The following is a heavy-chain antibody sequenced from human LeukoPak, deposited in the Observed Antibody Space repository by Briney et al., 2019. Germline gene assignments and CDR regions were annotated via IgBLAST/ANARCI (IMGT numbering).Heavy chain of an antibody. Sequence: GASVKVSCKASGYTFTGYYMHWVRQAPGQGLEWMGWINPNSGGTNYAQKFQGRVTMTRDTSISTVHMELSRPRSDDTAVYYCARATRYYGSGSYYQFDYWGQGTLVTVSS. J-gene: IGHJ4*02. CDR1: GYTFTGYY. CDR3: ARATRYYGSGSYYQFDY. D-gene: IGHD3-10*01. CDR2: INPNSGGT. V-gene: IGHV1-2*02.